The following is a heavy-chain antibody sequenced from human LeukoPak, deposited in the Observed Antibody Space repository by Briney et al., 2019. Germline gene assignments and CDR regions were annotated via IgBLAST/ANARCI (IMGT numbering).Heavy chain of an antibody. Sequence: GGSLRLSCAASGFTFSSYAMSWVRQAPGKGLEWVSTISGDGNNIYYADSVKGRFTISRDNSRNTVSLQMNGLRADDTAVYYCAKGYDSGSYFVWGQGTLVTVSS. CDR3: AKGYDSGSYFV. V-gene: IGHV3-23*01. CDR2: ISGDGNNI. CDR1: GFTFSSYA. J-gene: IGHJ4*02. D-gene: IGHD3-10*01.